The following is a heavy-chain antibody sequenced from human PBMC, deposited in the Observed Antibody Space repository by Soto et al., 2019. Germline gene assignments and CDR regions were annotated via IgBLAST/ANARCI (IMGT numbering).Heavy chain of an antibody. V-gene: IGHV1-18*01. CDR2: ISAYNGNT. J-gene: IGHJ6*02. Sequence: GASVKVSCKASGYTFTSYGISWVRQAPGQGLEWMGWISAYNGNTNYAQKLQGRVTMTTDTSTSTAYMELRSLRSDDTAVYYCARDREGSGISYYYYYGMDVWGQGTTVTVSS. CDR3: ARDREGSGISYYYYYGMDV. CDR1: GYTFTSYG. D-gene: IGHD3-10*01.